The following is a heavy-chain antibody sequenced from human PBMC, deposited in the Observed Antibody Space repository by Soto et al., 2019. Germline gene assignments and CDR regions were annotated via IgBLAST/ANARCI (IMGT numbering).Heavy chain of an antibody. Sequence: GASVNVSWKAAGYAFSIYYMHWGRQAPGQGLEWMGIINPSGGSTSYAQKFQGRVTMTRDTSTSTVYMELSSLRSEDTAVYYCARVFYYDFWSGYYTLDYWGQGTLVTVSS. D-gene: IGHD3-3*01. CDR3: ARVFYYDFWSGYYTLDY. J-gene: IGHJ4*02. CDR1: GYAFSIYY. CDR2: INPSGGST. V-gene: IGHV1-46*01.